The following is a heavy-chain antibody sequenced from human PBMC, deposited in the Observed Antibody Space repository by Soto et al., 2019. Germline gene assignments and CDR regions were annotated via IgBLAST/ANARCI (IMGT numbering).Heavy chain of an antibody. CDR3: ARHEIVVVVAATPGDAFDI. CDR2: IYPGDSDT. Sequence: GESLKISCKGSGYSFTSYWIGWVRQMPGKGLEWMGIIYPGDSDTRYSPSFQGQVTISADKSISTAYLQWSSLKASDTAMYYCARHEIVVVVAATPGDAFDIWGQGTMVTVSS. J-gene: IGHJ3*02. D-gene: IGHD2-15*01. V-gene: IGHV5-51*01. CDR1: GYSFTSYW.